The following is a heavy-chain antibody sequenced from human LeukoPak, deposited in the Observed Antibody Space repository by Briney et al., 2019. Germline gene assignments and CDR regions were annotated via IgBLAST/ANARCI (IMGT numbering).Heavy chain of an antibody. CDR3: APEGDGYILFDY. Sequence: PGGSLRLSCAAPGFTFSSYGMHWVRQAPGKGLEWVAVISYDGSNKYYTDSVKGRFTISRDNSKNTLYLQMNSLRVEDTAVYYCAPEGDGYILFDYWGQGTLVTVFS. V-gene: IGHV3-30*03. J-gene: IGHJ4*02. D-gene: IGHD5-24*01. CDR2: ISYDGSNK. CDR1: GFTFSSYG.